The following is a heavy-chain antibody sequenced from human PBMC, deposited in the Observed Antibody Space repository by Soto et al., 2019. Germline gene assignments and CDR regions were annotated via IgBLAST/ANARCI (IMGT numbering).Heavy chain of an antibody. CDR3: ARGDYSGSYGRTTPDNWFDP. CDR1: GYSFTGYS. Sequence: GASVKVSCKTSGYSFTGYSVHWVRQAPGHGPEWMGWINPKSGGTKYAQKFQGRVTMTRDTSISTVFMELSRVTSDDTAVYYCARGDYSGSYGRTTPDNWFDPWGQGTLVTVSS. CDR2: INPKSGGT. D-gene: IGHD1-26*01. V-gene: IGHV1-2*02. J-gene: IGHJ5*02.